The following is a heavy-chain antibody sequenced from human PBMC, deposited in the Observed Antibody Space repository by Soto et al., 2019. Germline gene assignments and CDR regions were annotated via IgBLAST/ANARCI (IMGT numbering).Heavy chain of an antibody. CDR3: ARRYLDPPYYGMDV. CDR1: GGSISSYF. J-gene: IGHJ6*02. CDR2: IYYSGTT. V-gene: IGHV4-59*01. D-gene: IGHD1-1*01. Sequence: AXTLSLNWTVSGGSISSYFWTWIRQPPGKGLEWIGYIYYSGTTNYNPSLKSRVTISVDTSNKQFSLKLSSVTAADTAVYYCARRYLDPPYYGMDVWGQGTTVTVSS.